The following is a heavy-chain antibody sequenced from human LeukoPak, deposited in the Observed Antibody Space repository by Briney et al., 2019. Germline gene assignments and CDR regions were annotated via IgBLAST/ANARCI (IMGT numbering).Heavy chain of an antibody. D-gene: IGHD1-26*01. CDR3: ARGFSGSYWKNEFDY. Sequence: GGSLRLSCATSGFTFSSYSMNWVRQAPGKGLEWVSCISSSSSYIYYTDSVKGRFTISRDNAKNSLTLQMNSLRAGDTAVYYCARGFSGSYWKNEFDYWGRGTLVTVSS. J-gene: IGHJ4*02. CDR1: GFTFSSYS. CDR2: ISSSSSYI. V-gene: IGHV3-21*01.